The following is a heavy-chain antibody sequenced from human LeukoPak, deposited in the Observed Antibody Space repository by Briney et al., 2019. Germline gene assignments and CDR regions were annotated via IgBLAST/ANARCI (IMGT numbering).Heavy chain of an antibody. J-gene: IGHJ4*02. Sequence: GESLRLSCAASGFSFTTYWMGWVRQAPGKGLEWVANIKQDGTEKYYVDSVKGRFTISRGNAKNSLYLQMNSLRVEDTAVYYCAKLAKYFYGSETYYFFEHWGQGTPVTASS. V-gene: IGHV3-7*01. D-gene: IGHD3-10*01. CDR2: IKQDGTEK. CDR1: GFSFTTYW. CDR3: AKLAKYFYGSETYYFFEH.